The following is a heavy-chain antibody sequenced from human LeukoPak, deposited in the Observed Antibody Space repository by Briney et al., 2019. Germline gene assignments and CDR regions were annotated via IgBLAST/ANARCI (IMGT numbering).Heavy chain of an antibody. CDR2: IISGATTI. CDR1: GFTFSSYG. Sequence: GGSLRLSCAAAGFTFSSYGMNWVRQAAGKGLEWVSYIISGATTIYYADSVKGRFTISRDSAKNSLYLQMNSLRAEDTAIYCCTRISRLAVAGWFDSWGQGALVTVSS. D-gene: IGHD6-19*01. CDR3: TRISRLAVAGWFDS. V-gene: IGHV3-48*03. J-gene: IGHJ5*01.